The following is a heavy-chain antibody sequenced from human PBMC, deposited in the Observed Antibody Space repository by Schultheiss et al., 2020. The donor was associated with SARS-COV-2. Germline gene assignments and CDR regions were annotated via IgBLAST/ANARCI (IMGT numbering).Heavy chain of an antibody. Sequence: GESLKISCAASGFTFSSYAMSWVRQAPGKGLEWVSAISGSGGSTYYADSVKGRFTISRDNSKNTLYLQMNSLRAEDTAVYYCAKDVSGSYYPNWFDPWGQGTLVTVSS. CDR1: GFTFSSYA. D-gene: IGHD3-10*01. V-gene: IGHV3-23*01. J-gene: IGHJ5*02. CDR3: AKDVSGSYYPNWFDP. CDR2: ISGSGGST.